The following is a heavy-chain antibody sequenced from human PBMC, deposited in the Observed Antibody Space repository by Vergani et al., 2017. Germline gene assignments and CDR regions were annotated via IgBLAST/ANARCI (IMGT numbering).Heavy chain of an antibody. CDR3: ARDSTKVGYFDY. J-gene: IGHJ4*02. D-gene: IGHD1-26*01. CDR1: GGSISSYY. CDR2: IYYSGST. V-gene: IGHV4-59*12. Sequence: QVQLQESGPGLVKPSETLSLTCTVSGGSISSYYWSWIRQPPGKGLEWIGYIYYSGSTNYNPSLKSRVTISVDTSKNQFSLKLSSLTAADTAVYYCARDSTKVGYFDYWGQGTLVTVSS.